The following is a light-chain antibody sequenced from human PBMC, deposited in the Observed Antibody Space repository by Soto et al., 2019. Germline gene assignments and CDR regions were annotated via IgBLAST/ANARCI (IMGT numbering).Light chain of an antibody. Sequence: DIPMTQSPSSVSASVGDRVTITCRASQGISTWLVWYQQKPGKAPKLLIYAASSLQSAVPSRFSGSGSGTDFTLTISSLQPEDCATYYCQQAYTFPFTFGGGTKVDIK. J-gene: IGKJ3*01. V-gene: IGKV1D-12*01. CDR1: QGISTW. CDR3: QQAYTFPFT. CDR2: AAS.